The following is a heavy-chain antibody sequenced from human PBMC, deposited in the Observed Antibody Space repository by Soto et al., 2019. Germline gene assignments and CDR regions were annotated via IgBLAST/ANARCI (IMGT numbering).Heavy chain of an antibody. Sequence: EVQLVESGGGLVQPGGSLRLSCAASGFTFSSYWMSWVRQAPGKGLEWVANIKQDGSKKYHVDSVKGRFTISRDNAKNSLYLQMSGLRAEDTAVYYCARGVFCSSTSCPRGWFDPWGQGTLVTVSS. CDR2: IKQDGSKK. D-gene: IGHD2-2*01. CDR1: GFTFSSYW. V-gene: IGHV3-7*05. J-gene: IGHJ5*02. CDR3: ARGVFCSSTSCPRGWFDP.